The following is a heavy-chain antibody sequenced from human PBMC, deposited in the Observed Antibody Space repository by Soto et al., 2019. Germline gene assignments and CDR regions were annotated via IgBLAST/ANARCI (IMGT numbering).Heavy chain of an antibody. V-gene: IGHV4-30-2*01. CDR1: GGSISSGGYS. CDR2: IYHSGNT. D-gene: IGHD3-22*01. CDR3: AKCGYDSSGRLLRYFQH. J-gene: IGHJ1*01. Sequence: SETLSLTCAVSGGSISSGGYSWSWIRQPPGKGLEWIGYIYHSGNTYYNPSLKSRVTISVDRSKNQFSLKLSSVTAADTAVYYCAKCGYDSSGRLLRYFQHWGQGTLVTVSS.